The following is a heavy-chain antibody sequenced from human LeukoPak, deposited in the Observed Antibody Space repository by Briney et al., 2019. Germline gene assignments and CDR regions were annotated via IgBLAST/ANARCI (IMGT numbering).Heavy chain of an antibody. J-gene: IGHJ4*02. V-gene: IGHV3-21*01. CDR2: ISSGSSYL. CDR3: ARDASGGDLPFDY. Sequence: GGSLRLSCAASGFSFSSYSMIWVRQAPGRGPEWVSSISSGSSYLYYAASVKGRFTISRDNGKNSLYLQMNSLRAEDTAVYYCARDASGGDLPFDYWGQGTLVTVSS. CDR1: GFSFSSYS. D-gene: IGHD2-21*02.